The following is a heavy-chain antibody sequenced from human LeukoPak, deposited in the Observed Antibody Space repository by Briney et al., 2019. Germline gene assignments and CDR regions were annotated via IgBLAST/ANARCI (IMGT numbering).Heavy chain of an antibody. CDR1: GFTFSSFG. J-gene: IGHJ4*02. CDR2: ISSGRSTI. D-gene: IGHD2-8*02. Sequence: GGSLRLSCAASGFTFSSFGMNWVRQAPGKGLEWVSYISSGRSTIYVADSVTGRFTISRDNAKNSLYLQMNSLRAEDTAVYYCVRVYWSHPAKYYFDYWGQGTLVTVSS. V-gene: IGHV3-48*01. CDR3: VRVYWSHPAKYYFDY.